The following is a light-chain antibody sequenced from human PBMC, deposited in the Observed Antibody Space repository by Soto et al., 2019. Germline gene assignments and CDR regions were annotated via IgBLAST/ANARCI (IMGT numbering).Light chain of an antibody. CDR2: EVS. Sequence: QSALTQPASVSGSPGQSITISCTGTSSDVGGYNYVSWYQQHPGKAPKPMIYEVSNRPSGVSNRFSGSKSGNTASLTISGLQAEDEADYYCSSYTSSSTLVFGGGTKL. V-gene: IGLV2-14*01. CDR3: SSYTSSSTLV. J-gene: IGLJ2*01. CDR1: SSDVGGYNY.